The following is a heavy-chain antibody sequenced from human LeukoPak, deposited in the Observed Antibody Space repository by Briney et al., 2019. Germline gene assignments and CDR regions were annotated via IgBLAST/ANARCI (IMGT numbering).Heavy chain of an antibody. V-gene: IGHV3-53*01. Sequence: PGGSLRLSCAASGFTVSSSFMSWVRQAPGKGLEWVAVFYSGGSTYYADSVKGRFTISRDNSKNTLYLQMNSLRAEDTAVYYCAKEGVDYSFEYWGQGTLVTVST. D-gene: IGHD4-11*01. CDR3: AKEGVDYSFEY. J-gene: IGHJ4*02. CDR1: GFTVSSSF. CDR2: FYSGGST.